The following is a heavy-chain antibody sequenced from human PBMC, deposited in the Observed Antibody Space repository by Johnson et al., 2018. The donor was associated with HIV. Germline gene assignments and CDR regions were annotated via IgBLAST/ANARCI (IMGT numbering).Heavy chain of an antibody. CDR1: GFTVSSNY. Sequence: VQLVESGGGLVQPGGSLRLSCAASGFTVSSNYMSWVRQAPGKGLEWVSVIYSGGSTYYADSVKGIFTISRDNSKNTLYLQMNSLRVEDTGVYYYARGASSSNSFDIWGLGTMVTVSS. D-gene: IGHD6-6*01. J-gene: IGHJ3*02. V-gene: IGHV3-66*01. CDR3: ARGASSSNSFDI. CDR2: IYSGGST.